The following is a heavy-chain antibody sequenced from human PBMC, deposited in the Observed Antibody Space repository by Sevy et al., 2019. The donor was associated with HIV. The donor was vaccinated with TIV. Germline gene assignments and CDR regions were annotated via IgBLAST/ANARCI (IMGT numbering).Heavy chain of an antibody. CDR3: IKSDYDFDFDY. Sequence: GGSLRLSCTTSGFTFGEYAMSWFRQAPGKGLEWVGFIRSKDYGGTTEYAESVQGRFTISRDDSKHIAYLQMNSLKTEDTGVYYCIKSDYDFDFDYWGQGTQVTVSS. J-gene: IGHJ4*02. CDR1: GFTFGEYA. V-gene: IGHV3-49*03. CDR2: IRSKDYGGTT. D-gene: IGHD5-12*01.